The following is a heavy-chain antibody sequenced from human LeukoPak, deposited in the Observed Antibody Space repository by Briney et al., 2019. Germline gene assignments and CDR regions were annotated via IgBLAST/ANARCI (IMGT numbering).Heavy chain of an antibody. CDR3: ARDNGTSGYDLHDY. CDR2: IKQDGSEE. Sequence: PGGSLRLSCAASRFTFSSYWMTWVRQAPGKGLEWVANIKQDGSEEHYVDSVKGRFTISRDNAKNSLYLQMNSLRDEDTAVYDCARDNGTSGYDLHDYWGQGTLVTVSS. V-gene: IGHV3-7*01. CDR1: RFTFSSYW. D-gene: IGHD3-22*01. J-gene: IGHJ4*02.